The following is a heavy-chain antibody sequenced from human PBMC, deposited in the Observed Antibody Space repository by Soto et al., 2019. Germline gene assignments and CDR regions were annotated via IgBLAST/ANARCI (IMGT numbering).Heavy chain of an antibody. J-gene: IGHJ4*02. D-gene: IGHD3-22*01. V-gene: IGHV4-59*02. CDR2: IYYSGST. CDR3: ARLDNSGLDY. CDR1: GGSVSSYY. Sequence: SETLSLTCTASGGSVSSYYWSWIRQSPGKGLEWIGYIYYSGSTKYNPSLKSRVTISVDTSKNQFSLKLSSVTAADTAVYYCARLDNSGLDYWGQGTLVTSPQ.